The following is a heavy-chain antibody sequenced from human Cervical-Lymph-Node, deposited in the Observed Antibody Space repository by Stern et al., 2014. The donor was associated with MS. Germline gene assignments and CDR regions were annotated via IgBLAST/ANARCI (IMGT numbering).Heavy chain of an antibody. J-gene: IGHJ4*02. CDR1: GFTFGGFY. CDR2: INTRGRTI. V-gene: IGHV3-11*01. Sequence: VQLVESGGGLVKPGGSLRLSCTTSGFTFGGFYMTLIRHAHGKGLECLSSINTRGRTIYYTDSAKGRFTISRDNAQNSLFLQMNSLKVEDTAVYYCATVSPVTPDYYFDFWGQGTVVTVSS. D-gene: IGHD4-17*01. CDR3: ATVSPVTPDYYFDF.